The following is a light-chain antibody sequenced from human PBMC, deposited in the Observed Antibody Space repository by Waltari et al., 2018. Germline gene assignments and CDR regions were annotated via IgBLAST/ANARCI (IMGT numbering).Light chain of an antibody. CDR1: SGHSTYT. Sequence: QLVLTQSPSASASLGASVKLTCTLSSGHSTYTIAWHQQQPEKGPRYLMRVNSDGTHSKGDGFPDRFSGSTSGGERHLTISSLQSEDEADYYCQTWGTGTVVFGGGTKLTVL. CDR2: VNSDGTH. J-gene: IGLJ2*01. CDR3: QTWGTGTVV. V-gene: IGLV4-69*01.